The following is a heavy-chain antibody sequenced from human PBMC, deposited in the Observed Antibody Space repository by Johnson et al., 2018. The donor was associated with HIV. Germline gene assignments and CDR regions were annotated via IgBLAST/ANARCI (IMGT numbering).Heavy chain of an antibody. CDR2: SSRSGSTI. V-gene: IGHV3-48*04. J-gene: IGHJ3*02. CDR1: GFTFSSYA. D-gene: IGHD3-16*01. CDR3: ARVGPRSKGGPVDAFDI. Sequence: VQLVESGGGLVQHGGSLRLSCAASGFTFSSYAMRWIRQTPGKGLEWVSDSSRSGSTIYYADSVKGRFTLSRDNAKNSLFLQMSSLRAEDTAVYYCARVGPRSKGGPVDAFDIWGQGTMVTVSS.